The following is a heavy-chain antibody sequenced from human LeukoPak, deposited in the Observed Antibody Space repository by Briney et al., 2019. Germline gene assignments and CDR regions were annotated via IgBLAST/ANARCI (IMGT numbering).Heavy chain of an antibody. CDR2: INHSGST. V-gene: IGHV4-34*01. CDR3: ARVVYCSGGSCVESDVDY. Sequence: SETLSLTCAVYGGSFSGYYWSWIRQPPGKGLEWIGEINHSGSTNYYPSLKSRVTTSVDTTKNQFSLKLRSVTAGDTAVYYWARVVYCSGGSCVESDVDYWGGGTLVTVSS. CDR1: GGSFSGYY. J-gene: IGHJ4*02. D-gene: IGHD2-15*01.